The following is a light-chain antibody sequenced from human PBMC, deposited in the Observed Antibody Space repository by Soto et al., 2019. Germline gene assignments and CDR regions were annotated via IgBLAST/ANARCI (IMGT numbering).Light chain of an antibody. Sequence: EIVLTQSPVTLSLSRGERATLSCRASQSVSSYLAWYQQKPGQAPRLLIYDASNRATGIPARFSGSGSGTDFTLTISSLEPEDFAVNYCQQRSNWPPWTFGQGTKVEIK. CDR2: DAS. V-gene: IGKV3-11*01. J-gene: IGKJ1*01. CDR1: QSVSSY. CDR3: QQRSNWPPWT.